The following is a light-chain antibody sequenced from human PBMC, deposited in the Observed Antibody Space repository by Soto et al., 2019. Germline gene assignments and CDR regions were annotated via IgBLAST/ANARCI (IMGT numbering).Light chain of an antibody. J-gene: IGKJ5*01. CDR3: QQYDNWPPIT. Sequence: ENVLTQSPGTLSLSPGERATLSCRASQSVSSSYIAWYQQKPGQAPRLLIYDASSRATGIPDRFSGSGSGTEFTLTISSLQSEDFAVYYCQQYDNWPPITFGQGTRLENK. V-gene: IGKV3-20*01. CDR1: QSVSSSY. CDR2: DAS.